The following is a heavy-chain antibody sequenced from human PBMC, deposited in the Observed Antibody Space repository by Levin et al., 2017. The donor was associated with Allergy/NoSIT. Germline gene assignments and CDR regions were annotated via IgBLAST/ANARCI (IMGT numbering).Heavy chain of an antibody. D-gene: IGHD3-22*01. V-gene: IGHV4-39*07. CDR2: IYYSGST. CDR3: ARVDTMIVGGDFDY. CDR1: GGSIRSCCYY. Sequence: SQTLSLPCTVSGGSIRSCCYYWGWIRQPPGKGLEWIGTIYYSGSTYYNPSLKSRVTISGDTSKNQFSLKLSSVTAADTAVYYCARVDTMIVGGDFDYWGQGTLVTVSS. J-gene: IGHJ4*02.